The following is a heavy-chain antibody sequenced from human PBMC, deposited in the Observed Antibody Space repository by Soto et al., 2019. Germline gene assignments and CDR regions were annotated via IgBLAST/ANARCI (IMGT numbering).Heavy chain of an antibody. J-gene: IGHJ5*02. Sequence: QVQLVQSGAEVKKPGASVKVSCKASGYTFTSYGISWVRQAPGQGLEWMGWIRAYNGNTNYAQKLQGRVTMTTDTSTSTAYMELRSRISDDTAVYYCARDPLITIFGVVTRRWFDPWGQGTLVTVSS. CDR2: IRAYNGNT. V-gene: IGHV1-18*01. CDR1: GYTFTSYG. CDR3: ARDPLITIFGVVTRRWFDP. D-gene: IGHD3-3*01.